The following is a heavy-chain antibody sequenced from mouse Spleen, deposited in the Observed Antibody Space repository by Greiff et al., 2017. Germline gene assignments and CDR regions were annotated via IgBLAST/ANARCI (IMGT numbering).Heavy chain of an antibody. Sequence: QVQLKESGAELVRPGTSVKVSCKASGYAFTNYLIEWVKQRPGQGLEWIGVINPGSGGTNYNEKFKGKATLTADKSSSTAYMQLSSLTSDDSAVYFCARSRSYYAMDYWGQGTSVTVSS. CDR3: ARSRSYYAMDY. CDR1: GYAFTNYL. V-gene: IGHV1-54*01. CDR2: INPGSGGT. D-gene: IGHD1-1*01. J-gene: IGHJ4*01.